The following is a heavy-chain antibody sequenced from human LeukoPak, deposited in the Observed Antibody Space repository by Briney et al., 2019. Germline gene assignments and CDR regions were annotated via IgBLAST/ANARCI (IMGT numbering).Heavy chain of an antibody. D-gene: IGHD3-10*01. J-gene: IGHJ4*02. V-gene: IGHV4-34*01. CDR2: INHSGST. Sequence: PSETLSLTCAVYGGSFSGYYWSWIRQPPGKGLEWIGEINHSGSTSYNPSLKSRVTISVDTSENQFSLKLSSVTAADTAVYYCASGSQGLLWFGESLDYWGQGTLVTVSS. CDR3: ASGSQGLLWFGESLDY. CDR1: GGSFSGYY.